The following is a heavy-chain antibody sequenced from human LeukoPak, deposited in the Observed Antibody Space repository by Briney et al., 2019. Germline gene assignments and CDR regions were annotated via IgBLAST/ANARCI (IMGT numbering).Heavy chain of an antibody. CDR1: GGSISSSSYY. J-gene: IGHJ4*02. CDR3: ARRYSYGSGYFDY. V-gene: IGHV4-39*01. Sequence: SETLSLTCTVSGGSISSSSYYWGWIRQPPGKGLEWIGSIYYSGSTYYNPSLKSRVTISVDTSKNQFSLKLSSVTAADTAVYYCARRYSYGSGYFDYWGQGTLVPVSS. D-gene: IGHD5-18*01. CDR2: IYYSGST.